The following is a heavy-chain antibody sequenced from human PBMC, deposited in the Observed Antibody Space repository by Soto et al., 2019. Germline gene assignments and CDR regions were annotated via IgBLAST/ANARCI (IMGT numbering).Heavy chain of an antibody. CDR1: GYSFTSYW. J-gene: IGHJ5*02. D-gene: IGHD3-10*01. V-gene: IGHV5-10-1*01. Sequence: EVQLVQSGAEVKKPGESLRISCKGSGYSFTSYWISWVRQMPGKGLEWMGRIHPSDSYTNYSPSFQGHVTISADKSISAAYLQWSSLKASGTAMYYCARIYRNGAGSYRDWFDPWGQGTLVTVSS. CDR2: IHPSDSYT. CDR3: ARIYRNGAGSYRDWFDP.